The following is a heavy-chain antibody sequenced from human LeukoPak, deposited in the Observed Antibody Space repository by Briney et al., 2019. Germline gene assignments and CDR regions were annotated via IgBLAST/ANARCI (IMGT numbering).Heavy chain of an antibody. V-gene: IGHV1-58*01. D-gene: IGHD3-10*01. Sequence: SVKVSCKASGFTFTSSAVQWVRQARGPRLEWIGWIVVGSGNTNYAQKFQERVTITRDMSTSTAYMELSSLRSEDTAVYYCAADLWFGELHYYGMDVWGQGTTVTVSS. CDR2: IVVGSGNT. CDR3: AADLWFGELHYYGMDV. J-gene: IGHJ6*02. CDR1: GFTFTSSA.